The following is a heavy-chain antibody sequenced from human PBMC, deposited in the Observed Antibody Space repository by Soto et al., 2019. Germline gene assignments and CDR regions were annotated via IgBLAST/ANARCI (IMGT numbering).Heavy chain of an antibody. J-gene: IGHJ4*02. CDR3: ARGGVSTRTFDY. Sequence: PGESLKISCNGSGYNFAGDWIAWVGQMPGKGLELMGIIYPSDSDTRYRPSFQGQVTISADKSISSAYLQWSSLRASDTAMYYCARGGVSTRTFDYWGQGTPVTVSS. D-gene: IGHD3-3*01. V-gene: IGHV5-51*01. CDR1: GYNFAGDW. CDR2: IYPSDSDT.